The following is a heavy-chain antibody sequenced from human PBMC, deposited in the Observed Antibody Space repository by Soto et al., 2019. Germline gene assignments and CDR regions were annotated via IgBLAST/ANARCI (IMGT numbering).Heavy chain of an antibody. CDR3: PRHDEGSSPFYGMDV. J-gene: IGHJ6*01. V-gene: IGHV5-51*01. D-gene: IGHD6-6*01. Sequence: GDSLKISCKGSGYSFTSYWIGWVRQMPGKGLEWMGIIYPGDSDTRYSPSFQGQVTISADKSISTAYLQWSSLKASDTAMYYCPRHDEGSSPFYGMDVWGQGTTVTVSS. CDR2: IYPGDSDT. CDR1: GYSFTSYW.